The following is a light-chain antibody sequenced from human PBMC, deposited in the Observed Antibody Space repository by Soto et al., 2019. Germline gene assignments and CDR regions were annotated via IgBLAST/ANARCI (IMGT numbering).Light chain of an antibody. CDR3: AAWDDDLHVWL. CDR2: SSN. CDR1: DSNIGSTA. V-gene: IGLV1-44*01. Sequence: QPVLTQPTSVSATPGHGVILSCSGGDSNIGSTAVNWYQQLPGTAPRLLIYSSNQRPSGVPDRISGSKSGTSASLAISGLQSEDEADYYCAAWDDDLHVWLFGGGTKVTVL. J-gene: IGLJ3*02.